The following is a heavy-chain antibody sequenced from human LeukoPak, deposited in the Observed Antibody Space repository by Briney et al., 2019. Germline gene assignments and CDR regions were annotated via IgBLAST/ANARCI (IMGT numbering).Heavy chain of an antibody. J-gene: IGHJ4*02. Sequence: ASVTVSCKASGYTFTSYYMHWMRQAPGQGLEWMGIINPSGGSTSYAQKFQGRVTMTRDMSTSTVYMELSSLRSEDTAVYYCARESSGSARVDYGGQGTLVTVPS. CDR3: ARESSGSARVDY. D-gene: IGHD1-26*01. V-gene: IGHV1-46*01. CDR2: INPSGGST. CDR1: GYTFTSYY.